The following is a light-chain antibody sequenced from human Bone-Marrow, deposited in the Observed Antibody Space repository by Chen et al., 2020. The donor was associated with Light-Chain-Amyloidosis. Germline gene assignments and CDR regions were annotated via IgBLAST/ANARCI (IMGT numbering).Light chain of an antibody. V-gene: IGLV3-25*03. CDR3: QSADSSGTYEVI. Sequence: SYQLPQQPSVSVSPGLTDRKTLSGDELPTKYAYWYQQKPGQAPVLVIHRDTERPSGIPERFSGSSSGTTATLTISGVQAEDEADYHCQSADSSGTYEVIFGGGTKLTVL. J-gene: IGLJ2*01. CDR2: RDT. CDR1: ELPTKY.